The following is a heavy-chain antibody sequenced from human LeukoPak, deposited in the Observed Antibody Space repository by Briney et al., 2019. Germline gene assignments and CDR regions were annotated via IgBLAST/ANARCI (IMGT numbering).Heavy chain of an antibody. J-gene: IGHJ4*02. CDR2: INPNSGGT. Sequence: ASVKVSCKASGYTFTGYYMHWVRQAPGQGLEWMGWINPNSGGTNYAQKFQGRVTMTTDTSMTTAYMELRRLRSDDTAVYYCARQTGSGLFILPGGQGTLVTVSS. V-gene: IGHV1-2*02. CDR3: ARQTGSGLFILP. CDR1: GYTFTGYY. D-gene: IGHD3/OR15-3a*01.